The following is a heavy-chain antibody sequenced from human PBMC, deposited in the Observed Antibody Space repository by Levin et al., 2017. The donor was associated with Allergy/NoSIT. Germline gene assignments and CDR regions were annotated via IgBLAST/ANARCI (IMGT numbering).Heavy chain of an antibody. V-gene: IGHV4-4*02. CDR2: IFHSGNT. J-gene: IGHJ4*02. Sequence: SETLSLTCTVSGVSIRSSDWWSWVRQPPGKGLEWIGEIFHSGNTNYNPSLRSRVTMSVDKSTNQFSVKLTSLTAADTAVYYCAKRNREFDSWGQGTLVTVSS. CDR3: AKRNREFDS. CDR1: GVSIRSSDW. D-gene: IGHD1-26*01.